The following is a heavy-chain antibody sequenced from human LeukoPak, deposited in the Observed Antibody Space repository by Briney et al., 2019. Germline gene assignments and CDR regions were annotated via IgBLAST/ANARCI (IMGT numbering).Heavy chain of an antibody. CDR1: GASISSSSYY. Sequence: SETLSLTCTVSGASISSSSYYWGWIRQPPGKGLEWIGSIYYSGSTYYNPSLKSRVTISVDTSKNQFSLKLSSVTAADTAVYYCASLIVGATYFDYWGQGTLVTVSS. CDR2: IYYSGST. V-gene: IGHV4-39*07. D-gene: IGHD1-26*01. CDR3: ASLIVGATYFDY. J-gene: IGHJ4*02.